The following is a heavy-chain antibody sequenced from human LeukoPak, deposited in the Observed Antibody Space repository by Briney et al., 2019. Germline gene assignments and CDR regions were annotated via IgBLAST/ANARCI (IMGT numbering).Heavy chain of an antibody. CDR3: AKVVCGSSTSCYIGGAFDI. CDR1: RFTFSSYA. V-gene: IGHV3-23*01. J-gene: IGHJ3*02. CDR2: ISGSGGST. D-gene: IGHD2-2*02. Sequence: GGSLRLSCAASRFTFSSYAMSWVRQAPGKGLEWVSAISGSGGSTYYADSVKGRFTISRDNSKNTLYLQMNSLRAEDTAVYYCAKVVCGSSTSCYIGGAFDIWGQGTMVTVSS.